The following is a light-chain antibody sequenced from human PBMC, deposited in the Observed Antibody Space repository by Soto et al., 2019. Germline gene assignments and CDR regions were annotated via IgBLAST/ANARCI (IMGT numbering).Light chain of an antibody. CDR2: GAS. CDR3: QQYNNWPPWT. Sequence: EIVMTQSPATLSVSPGERGTISCRASQSVSSNLAWYQQKPGQAPRLLIYGASTRATGIPARFSGSGSGTEFPLTISSLRSKDFAVYYCQQYNNWPPWTFGQGTKVEIK. J-gene: IGKJ1*01. V-gene: IGKV3-15*01. CDR1: QSVSSN.